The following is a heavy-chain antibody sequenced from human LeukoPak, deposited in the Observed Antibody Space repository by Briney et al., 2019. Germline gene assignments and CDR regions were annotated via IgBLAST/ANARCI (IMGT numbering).Heavy chain of an antibody. J-gene: IGHJ4*02. D-gene: IGHD2-15*01. Sequence: SETLSLTCTVSNGSISSYYWSWIRQPPGKGLEWIGSIYYSGSTYYNPSLKSRVTISVDTSKNQFSLKLSSVTAADTAVYYCARDEREGYCSGGSCPTFVDYWGQGTLVTVSS. CDR1: NGSISSYY. V-gene: IGHV4-39*07. CDR3: ARDEREGYCSGGSCPTFVDY. CDR2: IYYSGST.